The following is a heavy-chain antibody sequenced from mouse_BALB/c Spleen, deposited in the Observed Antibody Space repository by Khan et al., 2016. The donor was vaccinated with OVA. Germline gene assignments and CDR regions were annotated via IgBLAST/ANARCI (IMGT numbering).Heavy chain of an antibody. Sequence: EVQVVESGGDLVKPGGSLKLSCAASGFTFSSYSMSWVRQTPDKRLEWVATISSGGDYTYYPDSVKGRFTISREHAKNTLYLQMSSLKSEDTAMCYCASHLTGSFAYWGQGTLVTVSA. D-gene: IGHD4-1*01. CDR2: ISSGGDYT. CDR3: ASHLTGSFAY. CDR1: GFTFSSYS. J-gene: IGHJ3*01. V-gene: IGHV5-6*01.